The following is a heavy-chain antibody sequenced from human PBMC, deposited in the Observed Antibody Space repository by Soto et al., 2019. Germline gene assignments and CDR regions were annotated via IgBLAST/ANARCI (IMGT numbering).Heavy chain of an antibody. J-gene: IGHJ5*02. Sequence: QLQLQESGPGLVKPSETLSLPCTVSGGSISSSSYYWGWISQPPGKGLEWIGSIYYSGSTYYNPSLKSKFTMSVVTSKTPCALNLSSVTASGKAVSYCARHVEYGDVWYNWFDPCGRGSLVTVSS. D-gene: IGHD4-17*01. V-gene: IGHV4-39*01. CDR1: GGSISSSSYY. CDR3: ARHVEYGDVWYNWFDP. CDR2: IYYSGST.